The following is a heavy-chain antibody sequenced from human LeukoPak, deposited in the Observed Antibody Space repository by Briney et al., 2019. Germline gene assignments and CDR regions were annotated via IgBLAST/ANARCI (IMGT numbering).Heavy chain of an antibody. Sequence: GESLKISCKGSGYTFTSYWIGWVRQMPGKGLEWMGIIYPGDSDTRYSPSFQGQVTISSDKSITTADLQWSSLKASDTAMYYCGRLDSGHHFDYWGQGTLLSVSS. CDR1: GYTFTSYW. V-gene: IGHV5-51*01. CDR2: IYPGDSDT. CDR3: GRLDSGHHFDY. D-gene: IGHD2-15*01. J-gene: IGHJ4*02.